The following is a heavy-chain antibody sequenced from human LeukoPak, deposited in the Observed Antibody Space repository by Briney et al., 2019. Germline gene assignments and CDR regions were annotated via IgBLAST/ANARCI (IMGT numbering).Heavy chain of an antibody. CDR1: GFTFSSYA. Sequence: PGGSLRLSCSASGFTFSSYAMHWVRQAPGKGLESVSAISSNGVSTYYADSVKSRFTISRDNSKNTLYLQMSSLRAEDTAVYYCVKSSGGGIAAAGTAYYWGQGTLVTVSS. J-gene: IGHJ4*02. D-gene: IGHD6-13*01. V-gene: IGHV3-64D*06. CDR3: VKSSGGGIAAAGTAYY. CDR2: ISSNGVST.